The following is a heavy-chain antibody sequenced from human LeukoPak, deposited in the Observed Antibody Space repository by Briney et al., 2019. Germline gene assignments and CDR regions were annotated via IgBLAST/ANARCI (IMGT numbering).Heavy chain of an antibody. CDR2: ISAYNGNT. Sequence: GASVKVSCKASGYTFTSYGISWVRQAPGQGLEWMGWISAYNGNTNYAQKLQGRVTMTTDTSTSTAYMELRSLRSDDTAVYYCARDGLWFGESRRGWYYYGMDVWGQGTTVTVSS. CDR3: ARDGLWFGESRRGWYYYGMDV. CDR1: GYTFTSYG. V-gene: IGHV1-18*01. D-gene: IGHD3-10*01. J-gene: IGHJ6*02.